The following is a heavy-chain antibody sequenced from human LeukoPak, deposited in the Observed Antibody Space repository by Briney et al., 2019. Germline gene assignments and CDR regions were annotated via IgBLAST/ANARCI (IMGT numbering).Heavy chain of an antibody. D-gene: IGHD2-8*02. Sequence: PSETLTLTCSVSGRSISSSSYYWRWIRQPPAKGLVWYGSIYYSWSPYYHPSLKSRVTISVDTSKNQLCLKLSSVTAADTAVYYCARQFVLVLYACDAVNWCDPWGQGTMVTF. V-gene: IGHV4-39*01. CDR2: IYYSWSP. CDR1: GRSISSSSYY. CDR3: ARQFVLVLYACDAVNWCDP. J-gene: IGHJ5*02.